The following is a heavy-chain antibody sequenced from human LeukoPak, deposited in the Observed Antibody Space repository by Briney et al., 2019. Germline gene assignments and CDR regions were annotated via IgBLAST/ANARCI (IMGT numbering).Heavy chain of an antibody. CDR1: GYTFTSYG. V-gene: IGHV1-18*01. CDR3: ARDRIQLRLRDDTAMVTCAFDI. CDR2: ISAYNGNT. J-gene: IGHJ3*02. Sequence: GASVKVSCKASGYTFTSYGISWVRQAPGQGLEWMGWISAYNGNTNYAQKLQGRVTMATDTSTSTAYMELRSLRSDDTAVYYCARDRIQLRLRDDTAMVTCAFDIWGQGTMVTVSS. D-gene: IGHD5-18*01.